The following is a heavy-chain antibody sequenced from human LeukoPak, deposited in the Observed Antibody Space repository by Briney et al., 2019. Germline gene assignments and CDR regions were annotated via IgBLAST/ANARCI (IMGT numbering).Heavy chain of an antibody. CDR1: GGTFSSYA. D-gene: IGHD3-10*01. CDR2: IIPIFGTA. J-gene: IGHJ5*02. V-gene: IGHV1-69*06. CDR3: ARSREQEWILWFGREDWFDP. Sequence: SVKVSCKASGGTFSSYAISWVRQAPGQGLEWMGGIIPIFGTANYAQKFQGRVTITADKSTSTAYMELSSLRSGDTAVYYCARSREQEWILWFGREDWFDPWGQGTLVTVSS.